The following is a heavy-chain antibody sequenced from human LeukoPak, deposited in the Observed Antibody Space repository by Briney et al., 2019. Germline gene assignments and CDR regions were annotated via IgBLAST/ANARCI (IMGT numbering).Heavy chain of an antibody. CDR2: ISGDGGST. J-gene: IGHJ4*02. D-gene: IGHD2-15*01. CDR1: GFTFDDYA. CDR3: AKECSGGSCWGDS. V-gene: IGHV3-43*02. Sequence: GGSLRLSCAASGFTFDDYAMHWVRQAPGKGLEWVSLISGDGGSTKYVDSVKGRFTISRDNSKNSLYLQMNSPRTEDTALYYCAKECSGGSCWGDSWGQGTLVTVSS.